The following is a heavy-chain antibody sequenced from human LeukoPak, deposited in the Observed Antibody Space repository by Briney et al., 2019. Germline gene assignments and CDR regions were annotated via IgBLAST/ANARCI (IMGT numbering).Heavy chain of an antibody. J-gene: IGHJ4*02. CDR3: ARGYCSSTSCFFRPYYFDY. CDR2: INHSGST. V-gene: IGHV4-34*01. CDR1: GFSFNSYA. D-gene: IGHD2-2*01. Sequence: GSLRLSCAASGFSFNSYAMSWIRQPPGKGLEWIGEINHSGSTNYNPSLKSRVTISVDTSKNQFSLKLSSVTAADTAVYYCARGYCSSTSCFFRPYYFDYWGQGTLVTVSS.